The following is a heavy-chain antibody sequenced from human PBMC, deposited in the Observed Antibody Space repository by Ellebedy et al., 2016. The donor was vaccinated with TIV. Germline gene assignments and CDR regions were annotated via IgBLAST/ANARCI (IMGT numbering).Heavy chain of an antibody. CDR3: ARDMAWGNERVNDAFDI. J-gene: IGHJ3*02. Sequence: GESLKISCTASGFTFTPYAMNWVRQAPGKGLEWISYISGSGITLYYSDSVKGRFTISRDSAQNSLYLQLNGLRADDTAVYFCARDMAWGNERVNDAFDIWGHGTLVIVSS. D-gene: IGHD7-27*01. CDR1: GFTFTPYA. V-gene: IGHV3-48*04. CDR2: ISGSGITL.